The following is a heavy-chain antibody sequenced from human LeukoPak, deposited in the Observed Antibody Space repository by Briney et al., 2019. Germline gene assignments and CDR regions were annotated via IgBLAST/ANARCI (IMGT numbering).Heavy chain of an antibody. CDR1: GFTFSDYS. Sequence: GGSLRLSCAAAGFTFSDYSMNWVRQAPGKGLEWISYISSSGSTKYYADSVKGRFTISRDPAKNSLHLQMTTLRDDDTAVYYCARDGPQRYSGYFGYWGQGAPVTVS. V-gene: IGHV3-48*02. J-gene: IGHJ4*02. CDR2: ISSSGSTK. D-gene: IGHD5-12*01. CDR3: ARDGPQRYSGYFGY.